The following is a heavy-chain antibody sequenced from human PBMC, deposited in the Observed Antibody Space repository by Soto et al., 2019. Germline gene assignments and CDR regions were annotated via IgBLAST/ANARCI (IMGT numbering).Heavy chain of an antibody. CDR2: IYSGGIT. V-gene: IGHV3-53*01. CDR1: GLTVSSNY. Sequence: PGGSLRLSCAASGLTVSSNYMSWVRQAPGKGLQWVSVIYSGGITYYADSVKGRFTISRDNSKNMLYLQMNSLRADDTAVYYCARGLAVAGAYFDYWGQGTLVTVSS. J-gene: IGHJ4*02. CDR3: ARGLAVAGAYFDY. D-gene: IGHD6-19*01.